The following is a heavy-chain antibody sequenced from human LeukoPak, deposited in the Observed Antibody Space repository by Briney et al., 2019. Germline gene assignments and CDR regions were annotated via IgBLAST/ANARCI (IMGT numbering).Heavy chain of an antibody. V-gene: IGHV4-39*01. Sequence: PSETLSLTCTVSGGSISSSSYNWRWIPQPPGKGLGWIGSIYYSGSTYYNPSLKSRVTISVDTSKNQFSLKLSSVTAADTAVYYCARSTNYDFPYYYYYMDVWGKGTTVTVSS. CDR2: IYYSGST. D-gene: IGHD3-3*01. J-gene: IGHJ6*03. CDR1: GGSISSSSYN. CDR3: ARSTNYDFPYYYYYMDV.